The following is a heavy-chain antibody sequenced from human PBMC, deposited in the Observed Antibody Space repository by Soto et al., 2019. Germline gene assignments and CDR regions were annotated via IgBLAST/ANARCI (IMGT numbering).Heavy chain of an antibody. CDR2: IDWDDDK. CDR1: GFSLSTSGMC. V-gene: IGHV2-70*01. J-gene: IGHJ3*02. Sequence: SGPTLVNPTQTLTLTCTFSGFSLSTSGMCVSWIRQPPGEALEWLALIDWDDDKYYSTSLKTRLTISKDTSKNQVVLTMTNMDPVDTATYYCARNKEHGSGSFDAFDIWGQGTMVTVSS. D-gene: IGHD3-10*01. CDR3: ARNKEHGSGSFDAFDI.